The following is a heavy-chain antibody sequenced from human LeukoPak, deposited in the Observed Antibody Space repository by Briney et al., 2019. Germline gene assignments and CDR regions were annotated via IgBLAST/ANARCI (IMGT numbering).Heavy chain of an antibody. CDR2: INPNSGGT. V-gene: IGHV1-2*02. D-gene: IGHD2-2*01. CDR3: ARERPYCSSTSCYYFDY. CDR1: GYTSTGYY. Sequence: ASVKVSCKASGYTSTGYYMHWVRQAPGQGLEWMGWINPNSGGTNYAQKFQGRVTMTRDTSISTAYMELSRLRSDDTAVYYCARERPYCSSTSCYYFDYWGQGTLVTVSS. J-gene: IGHJ4*02.